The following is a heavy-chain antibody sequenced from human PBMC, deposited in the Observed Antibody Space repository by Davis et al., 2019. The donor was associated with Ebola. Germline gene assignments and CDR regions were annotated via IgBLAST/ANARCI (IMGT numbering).Heavy chain of an antibody. V-gene: IGHV1-18*01. J-gene: IGHJ4*02. CDR2: ISAYNGNT. Sequence: ASVKVSCKASGYTFTSYGISWVRQAPGQGLEWMGWISAYNGNTNYAQKLQGRVTMTTDTSTSTAYMELRSLRSDDTAVYYCARGVSNYGLLTGYFIIDYWGQGTLVTVSS. D-gene: IGHD3-9*01. CDR3: ARGVSNYGLLTGYFIIDY. CDR1: GYTFTSYG.